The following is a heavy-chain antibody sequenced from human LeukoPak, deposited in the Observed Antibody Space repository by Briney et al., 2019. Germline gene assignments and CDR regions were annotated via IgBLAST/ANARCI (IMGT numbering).Heavy chain of an antibody. D-gene: IGHD3-3*01. CDR1: GFTFSSYS. V-gene: IGHV3-48*01. CDR2: ISSSSSTI. J-gene: IGHJ2*01. CDR3: ARAGFLEWLSNWYFDL. Sequence: GGSLRLSCAASGFTFSSYSMNWVRQAPGKGLEWVSYISSSSSTIYYADSVKGRFTISRDNAKNSLYLQMNSLRAEDTAVYYCARAGFLEWLSNWYFDLWGRGTLVTVSS.